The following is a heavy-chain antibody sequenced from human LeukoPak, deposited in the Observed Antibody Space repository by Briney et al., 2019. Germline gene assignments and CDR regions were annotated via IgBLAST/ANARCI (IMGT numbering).Heavy chain of an antibody. CDR1: GYSFSSYW. CDR2: ISAYNGNT. Sequence: GESLKISCKGSGYSFSSYWIGWVRQAPGQGLEWMGWISAYNGNTNYAQKLQGRVTMTTDTSTSTAYMELRSLRSDDTAVYYCARVHGVAAVPFDYWGQGTLVTVSS. CDR3: ARVHGVAAVPFDY. D-gene: IGHD6-13*01. J-gene: IGHJ4*02. V-gene: IGHV1-18*01.